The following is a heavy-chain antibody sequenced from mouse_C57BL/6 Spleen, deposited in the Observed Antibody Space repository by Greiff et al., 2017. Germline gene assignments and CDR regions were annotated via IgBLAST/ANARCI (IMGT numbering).Heavy chain of an antibody. V-gene: IGHV1-72*01. CDR2: IVPNRVGT. Sequence: QVQLQQSGAELVKPGASVKRSCKPSAYTFPSYWIHWVKQRPGRGLGWIGRIVPNRVGTKYNEKFKSKATLTVDKPSSTAYMQLSSLTSEDSAVYYCARSGDGYFIYWGQGTTLTVSS. CDR3: ARSGDGYFIY. CDR1: AYTFPSYW. D-gene: IGHD2-3*01. J-gene: IGHJ2*01.